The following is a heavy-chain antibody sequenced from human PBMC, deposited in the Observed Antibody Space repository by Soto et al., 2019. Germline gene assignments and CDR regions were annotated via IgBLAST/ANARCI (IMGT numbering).Heavy chain of an antibody. CDR2: IYHSGNT. CDR1: GGSIRNVY. Sequence: SGTLSLTCTVSGGSIRNVYWSWIRQPPGKGLEWIGFIYHSGNTKYNPSLKSRVTISIDTSNNQFSLSLKSVTAADTAVYFCARAHAPTLPFDYWGQGTLVTVSS. CDR3: ARAHAPTLPFDY. D-gene: IGHD2-15*01. J-gene: IGHJ4*02. V-gene: IGHV4-59*01.